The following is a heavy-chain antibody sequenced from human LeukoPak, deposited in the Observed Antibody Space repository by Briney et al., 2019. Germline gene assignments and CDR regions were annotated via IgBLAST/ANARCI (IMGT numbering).Heavy chain of an antibody. D-gene: IGHD3-16*02. CDR2: ISSSSSYI. J-gene: IGHJ4*02. CDR3: AKDGPAYDYVWGSYRYFDY. V-gene: IGHV3-21*04. Sequence: GGSLRLSCAASGFTFSTYSMNWVRQAPGKGLEWVSSISSSSSYIFYADSVKGRFTISRDNAKNSLYLQMNSLRAEDTAVYYCAKDGPAYDYVWGSYRYFDYWGQGTLVTVSS. CDR1: GFTFSTYS.